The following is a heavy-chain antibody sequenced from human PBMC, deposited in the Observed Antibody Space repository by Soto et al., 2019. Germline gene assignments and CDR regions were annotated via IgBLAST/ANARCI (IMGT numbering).Heavy chain of an antibody. Sequence: SVTVSCKASGGTFRNYPINWVRQAPGQGLEWMGSIFPLTDIPDYAQNFQARLTITADKSTSTAYMELSSLTSDDTAMYFCARGPLVVLNYFESWGQGTLVTVSS. CDR3: ARGPLVVLNYFES. CDR2: IFPLTDIP. CDR1: GGTFRNYP. J-gene: IGHJ4*02. V-gene: IGHV1-69*04.